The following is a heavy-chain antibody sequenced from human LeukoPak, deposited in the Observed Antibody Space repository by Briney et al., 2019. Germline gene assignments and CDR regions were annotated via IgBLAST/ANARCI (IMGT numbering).Heavy chain of an antibody. D-gene: IGHD3-9*01. V-gene: IGHV3-23*01. Sequence: GGSLRLSCAASGFTFSSHAMSWVRQAPGKGLEWISAIGDDVVSTYYAESVKGRFTISRDNSKNTLYLQMNSLRAEDTATYYCARDSPLLTVWGQGTLVTVSS. J-gene: IGHJ4*02. CDR1: GFTFSSHA. CDR2: IGDDVVST. CDR3: ARDSPLLTV.